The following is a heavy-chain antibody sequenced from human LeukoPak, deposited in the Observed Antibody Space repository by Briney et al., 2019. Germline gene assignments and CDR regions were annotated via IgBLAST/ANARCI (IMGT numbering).Heavy chain of an antibody. CDR1: GYTLTELS. Sequence: GASVKVSCKVSGYTLTELSMHWVRQAPGKGLEWMGGFDPEDGETIYAQKFQGRVTMTEDTSTDTAYMELSSLRSEDTAVYYCATVYCSGGSCYGVGRWFDPWGQGTLVTVSS. CDR3: ATVYCSGGSCYGVGRWFDP. V-gene: IGHV1-24*01. CDR2: FDPEDGET. J-gene: IGHJ5*02. D-gene: IGHD2-15*01.